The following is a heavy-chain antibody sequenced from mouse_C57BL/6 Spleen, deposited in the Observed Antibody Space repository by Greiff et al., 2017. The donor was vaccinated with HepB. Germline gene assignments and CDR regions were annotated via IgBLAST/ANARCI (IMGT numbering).Heavy chain of an antibody. CDR3: TRGTTVVLDY. V-gene: IGHV1-15*01. J-gene: IGHJ2*01. D-gene: IGHD1-1*01. CDR1: GYTFTDYE. CDR2: IDPETGGT. Sequence: VQLVESGAELVRPGASVTLSCKASGYTFTDYEMHWVKQTPVHGLEWIGAIDPETGGTAYNQKFKGKAILTADKSSSTAYMELRSLTSEDSAVYYCTRGTTVVLDYWGQGTTLTVSS.